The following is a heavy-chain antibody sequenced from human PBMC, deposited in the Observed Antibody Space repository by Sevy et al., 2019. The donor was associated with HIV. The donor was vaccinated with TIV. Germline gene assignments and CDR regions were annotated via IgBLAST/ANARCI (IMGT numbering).Heavy chain of an antibody. J-gene: IGHJ4*02. CDR1: GFTFSRSW. V-gene: IGHV3-7*01. D-gene: IGHD1-26*01. CDR2: IKQDGSER. CDR3: AREGGWEYDY. Sequence: GGSLRLSCEVSGFTFSRSWMSWVRQAPGKGLEWVANIKQDGSERYYVGSVKGRFTISRDNAENSLFLQMNSLRVEDTAVYYCAREGGWEYDYWGQGTLVTVSS.